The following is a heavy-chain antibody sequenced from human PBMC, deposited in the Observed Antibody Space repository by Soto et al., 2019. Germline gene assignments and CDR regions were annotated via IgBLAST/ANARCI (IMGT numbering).Heavy chain of an antibody. J-gene: IGHJ5*02. D-gene: IGHD4-4*01. CDR2: IKPDESEK. CDR1: GFTFSDSW. CDR3: VRGGSNYAS. Sequence: HPGGSLRLSCTASGFTFSDSWMTWVRQAPGKGLEWVARIKPDESEKKYADSVKGRFSISRDNAKISMYLQMDSLRGEDTAVYYCVRGGSNYASWGQGTLVTVSS. V-gene: IGHV3-7*01.